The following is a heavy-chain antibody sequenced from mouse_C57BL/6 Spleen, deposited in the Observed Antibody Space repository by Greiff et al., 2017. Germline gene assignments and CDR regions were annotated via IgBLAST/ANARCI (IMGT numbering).Heavy chain of an antibody. D-gene: IGHD2-5*01. CDR2: IYPGDGDT. V-gene: IGHV1-80*01. CDR1: GYAFSSYW. J-gene: IGHJ4*01. CDR3: ARDYSNYVGYAIDY. Sequence: QVQLQQSGAELVKPGASVKISCKASGYAFSSYWMNWVKQRPGKGLEWIGQIYPGDGDTNYNGKFKGKATLTADKSSSTASMQLSSLTSEDSAVYFCARDYSNYVGYAIDYWGQGTSVTVSS.